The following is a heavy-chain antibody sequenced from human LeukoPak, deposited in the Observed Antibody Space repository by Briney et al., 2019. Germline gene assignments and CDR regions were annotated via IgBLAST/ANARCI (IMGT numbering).Heavy chain of an antibody. CDR2: IKQDGSEK. D-gene: IGHD1-14*01. V-gene: IGHV3-7*01. Sequence: GGSLRLACAASGFTFSTYWMTWVRQAPGKGLEWVANIKQDGSEKNYVDSVKGRFTISRDNAKNSLYLQMNSLRVDDTAVYYCARAYIIDYGGQGTLVTVSS. J-gene: IGHJ4*02. CDR3: ARAYIIDY. CDR1: GFTFSTYW.